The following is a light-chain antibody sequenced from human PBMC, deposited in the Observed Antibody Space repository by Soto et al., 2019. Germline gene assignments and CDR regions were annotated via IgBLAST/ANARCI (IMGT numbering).Light chain of an antibody. CDR2: EVN. Sequence: QSVLTQPASVSGSPGQSVTISCTGPRSDIGDSNFISWYQHSPGKAPRLLIYEVNNRPSGVSKRFSGSKAGNTASLTISGLLDADEADYFCASFRSGTILVFGSGTKVTVL. V-gene: IGLV2-14*01. CDR3: ASFRSGTILV. CDR1: RSDIGDSNF. J-gene: IGLJ1*01.